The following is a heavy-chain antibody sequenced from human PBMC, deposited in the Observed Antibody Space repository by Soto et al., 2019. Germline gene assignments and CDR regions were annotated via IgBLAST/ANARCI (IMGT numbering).Heavy chain of an antibody. CDR1: VYTFTSYG. V-gene: IGHV1-18*04. CDR2: ISAYNGNT. CDR3: ARDRDGYYYDSSGYDAFDI. J-gene: IGHJ3*02. D-gene: IGHD3-22*01. Sequence: GASVKVSCKASVYTFTSYGISWVRQAPGQGLEWMGWISAYNGNTNYAQKLQGRVTMTTDTSTSTAYMELRSLRSDDTAVYYCARDRDGYYYDSSGYDAFDIWGQGTMVTVS.